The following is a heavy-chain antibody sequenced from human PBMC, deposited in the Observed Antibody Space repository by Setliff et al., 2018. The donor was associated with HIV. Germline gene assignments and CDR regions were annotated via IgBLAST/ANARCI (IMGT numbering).Heavy chain of an antibody. Sequence: PSETLSLTCTVSGGSISSYYWTWIRQPPGKGLEWIGRIYASGSTNHNPSLKSRVTMSVNASSNQFFLKLRSVTAADTAVYYCARETNYYGFNGALDIWGQGTMVTVSS. V-gene: IGHV4-4*07. CDR1: GGSISSYY. CDR3: ARETNYYGFNGALDI. CDR2: IYASGST. D-gene: IGHD3-10*01. J-gene: IGHJ3*02.